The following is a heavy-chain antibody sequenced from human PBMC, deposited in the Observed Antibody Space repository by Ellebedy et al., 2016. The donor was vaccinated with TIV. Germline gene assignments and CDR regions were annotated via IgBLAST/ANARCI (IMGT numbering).Heavy chain of an antibody. D-gene: IGHD5-12*01. CDR3: ARDATTYLRYGYFDC. Sequence: GESLKISCAASGFTFSDYWMSWVRQAPGKGLEWVSSINNVGSHIYYADSVRGRFTISRDNAKNSVFLQMSSLRADDTAVYYCARDATTYLRYGYFDCWGQGTLVTVSS. CDR2: INNVGSHI. CDR1: GFTFSDYW. J-gene: IGHJ4*02. V-gene: IGHV3-21*01.